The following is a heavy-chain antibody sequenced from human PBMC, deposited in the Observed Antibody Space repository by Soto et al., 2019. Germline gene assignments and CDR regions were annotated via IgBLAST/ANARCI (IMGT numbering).Heavy chain of an antibody. J-gene: IGHJ4*01. Sequence: XLTFPVSRDSMTIYYWSWIRQPPGNGLECIGYIYHSGITNYNPSLKSRVTISLDTSKTQFSLRLSFVTAADTAVYYCARMSLFYFFDSWGQGTLVTVSS. CDR3: ARMSLFYFFDS. CDR1: RDSMTIYY. V-gene: IGHV4-59*01. CDR2: IYHSGIT. D-gene: IGHD3-10*01.